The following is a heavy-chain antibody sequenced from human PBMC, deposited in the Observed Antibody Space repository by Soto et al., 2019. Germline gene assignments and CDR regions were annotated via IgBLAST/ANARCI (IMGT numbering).Heavy chain of an antibody. J-gene: IGHJ6*02. D-gene: IGHD5-18*01. CDR3: ARRAAMASTYGLDV. CDR1: GYSFSSYW. Sequence: GESLKISCEGSGYSFSSYWIAWVRQMPGKGLEWIGIIYPGDSATRYSPSFRGQVTTSADKYISTAYLQWSSLKASDTAMYYCARRAAMASTYGLDVWGQGTTVTVSS. CDR2: IYPGDSAT. V-gene: IGHV5-51*01.